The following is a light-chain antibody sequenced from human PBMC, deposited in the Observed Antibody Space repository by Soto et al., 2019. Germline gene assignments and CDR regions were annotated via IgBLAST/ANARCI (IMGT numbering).Light chain of an antibody. CDR1: SSDVGSYNL. CDR2: EGS. CDR3: CSYAGSQV. J-gene: IGLJ2*01. V-gene: IGLV2-23*01. Sequence: QSALTQPASVSGSPGQSITISCTGTSSDVGSYNLVSWCQQHPGKAPKLMIYEGSKRPSGVSNRFSGSKSGNTASLTISGLQAEDEADYYCCSYAGSQVFGGGTKLTVL.